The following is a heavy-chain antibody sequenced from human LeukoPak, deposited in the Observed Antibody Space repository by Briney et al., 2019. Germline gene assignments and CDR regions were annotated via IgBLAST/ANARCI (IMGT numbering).Heavy chain of an antibody. CDR3: AEGGGGY. Sequence: PSETLSLTCTVSGGSISSYYWSWIRQPPGKGLEWIGYIYYSGSTNYNPSLKSRVTISVDTSKNQFSLKLSSVTAADTAVYYCAEGGGGYWGQGTLVTVSS. CDR1: GGSISSYY. J-gene: IGHJ4*02. D-gene: IGHD1-26*01. V-gene: IGHV4-59*01. CDR2: IYYSGST.